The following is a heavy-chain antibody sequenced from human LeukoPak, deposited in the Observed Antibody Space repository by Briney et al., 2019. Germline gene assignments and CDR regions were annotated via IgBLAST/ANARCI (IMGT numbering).Heavy chain of an antibody. J-gene: IGHJ5*02. V-gene: IGHV3-48*04. Sequence: GGSLRLSCAASGFTIMNSAMNWVRQAPGKGLEWVSYISSSSSTIYYADSVKGRFTISRDNAKNSLYLQMNSLRAEDTAVYYCARDLHDSSGYFFVPDEENWFDPWGQGTLVTVSS. CDR1: GFTIMNSA. CDR2: ISSSSSTI. CDR3: ARDLHDSSGYFFVPDEENWFDP. D-gene: IGHD3-22*01.